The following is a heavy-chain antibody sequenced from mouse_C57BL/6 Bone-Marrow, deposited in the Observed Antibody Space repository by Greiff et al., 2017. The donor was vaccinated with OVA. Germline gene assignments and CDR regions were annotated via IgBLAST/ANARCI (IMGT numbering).Heavy chain of an antibody. CDR2: ISSGSSTI. D-gene: IGHD2-1*01. Sequence: EVMLVESGGGLVKPGGSLKLSCAASGFTFSDYGMHWVRQAPEKGLEWVAYISSGSSTIYYADTVKGRFTISRDNAKNTLFMQMTSLRSEDTAMYYCARSVYRSGYAYWGQGTLVTVSA. CDR3: ARSVYRSGYAY. J-gene: IGHJ3*01. CDR1: GFTFSDYG. V-gene: IGHV5-17*01.